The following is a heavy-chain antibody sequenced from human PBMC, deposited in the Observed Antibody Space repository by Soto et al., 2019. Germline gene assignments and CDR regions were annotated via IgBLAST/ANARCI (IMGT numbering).Heavy chain of an antibody. Sequence: SETLSLTCTVSGGSISSSSYYWGWIRQPPGKGLEWIGSIYYSGSTYYNPSLKSRVTISVDTSKNQFSLKLSSVTAADTAVYYCASARGYSGYDYSSPFDYWGQGTLVTVS. CDR2: IYYSGST. D-gene: IGHD5-12*01. J-gene: IGHJ4*02. CDR3: ASARGYSGYDYSSPFDY. V-gene: IGHV4-39*01. CDR1: GGSISSSSYY.